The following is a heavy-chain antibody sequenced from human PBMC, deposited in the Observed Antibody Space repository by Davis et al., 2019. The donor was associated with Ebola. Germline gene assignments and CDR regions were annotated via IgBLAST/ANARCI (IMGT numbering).Heavy chain of an antibody. J-gene: IGHJ6*02. CDR2: ISGSGGST. V-gene: IGHV3-23*01. D-gene: IGHD6-6*01. Sequence: GGSLRLSCAASGFTFSSYAMSWVRQAPGKGLEWVSAISGSGGSTYYADSVKGRFTISRDNSKNTLYLQMNSLRAEDTAVYYCARDLVAARPYGMDVWGQGTTVTVSS. CDR3: ARDLVAARPYGMDV. CDR1: GFTFSSYA.